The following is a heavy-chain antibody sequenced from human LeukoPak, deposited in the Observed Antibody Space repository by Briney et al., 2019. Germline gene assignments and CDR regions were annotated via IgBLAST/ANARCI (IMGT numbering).Heavy chain of an antibody. CDR2: VFRTGTA. D-gene: IGHD2-15*01. CDR1: SGSINTDHY. Sequence: PSETLSLTCNVSSGSINTDHYWHWLRQRPGKDLEWIGYVFRTGTAHYNPSFESRATISIETSKSQFSLKLTSVTASDTGVYYCARADILVVRRWFDPWGLGTLVTVSS. J-gene: IGHJ5*02. CDR3: ARADILVVRRWFDP. V-gene: IGHV4-31*03.